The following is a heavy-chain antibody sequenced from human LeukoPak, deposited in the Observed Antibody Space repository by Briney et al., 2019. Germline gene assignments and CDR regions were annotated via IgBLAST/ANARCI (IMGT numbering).Heavy chain of an antibody. CDR1: GGSISSSSYY. V-gene: IGHV4-39*07. Sequence: SETLSLTCTVSGGSISSSSYYWGWIRQPPGQGLEWIASIYYGGNTYYNPSLKSRVTISVDTSKNQFSLKLSSVTAADTAVYYCARAHLPPYYYGSGSYSDYWGQGTLVTVSS. CDR3: ARAHLPPYYYGSGSYSDY. J-gene: IGHJ4*02. D-gene: IGHD3-10*01. CDR2: IYYGGNT.